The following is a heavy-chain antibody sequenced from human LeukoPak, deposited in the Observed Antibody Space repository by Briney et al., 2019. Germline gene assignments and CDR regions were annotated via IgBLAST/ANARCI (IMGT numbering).Heavy chain of an antibody. Sequence: PSETLSLTCTVSGGSISSSSYCWGWIRQPPGKGLEWIGSIYYSGSTYYNPSLKSRVTISVDTSKNQFSLKLISVFAADTAVYFSARGFLDYGHYDAFDIWGQGTMVTVSS. CDR2: IYYSGST. J-gene: IGHJ3*02. V-gene: IGHV4-39*01. D-gene: IGHD4-17*01. CDR1: GGSISSSSYC. CDR3: ARGFLDYGHYDAFDI.